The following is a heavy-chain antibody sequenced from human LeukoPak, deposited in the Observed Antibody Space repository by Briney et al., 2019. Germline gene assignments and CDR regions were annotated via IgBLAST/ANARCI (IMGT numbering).Heavy chain of an antibody. D-gene: IGHD6-13*01. CDR1: GGSISSSNYY. Sequence: SETLSLTCTVSGGSISSSNYYWGWIRQPPGKGLEWIASIYYSGSTYYSPSLKSRVTISVDTSKNQFSLKLSSVTAADTAVYYCAKVSAAGTIDYWGQGTLVTVSS. V-gene: IGHV4-39*01. CDR2: IYYSGST. CDR3: AKVSAAGTIDY. J-gene: IGHJ4*02.